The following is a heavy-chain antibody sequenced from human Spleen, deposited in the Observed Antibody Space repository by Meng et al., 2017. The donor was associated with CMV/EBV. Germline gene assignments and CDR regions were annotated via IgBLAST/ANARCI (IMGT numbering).Heavy chain of an antibody. CDR2: IKQDGSEK. V-gene: IGHV3-7*03. CDR1: GFTFSSYA. Sequence: GGSLRLSCAASGFTFSSYAMSWVRQAPGKGLEWVANIKQDGSEKYYVDSVKGRFTISRDNSKNTLYLQMNSLRAEDTAVYYCARDRRREGNYYYYGMDVWGQGTTVTVSS. CDR3: ARDRRREGNYYYYGMDV. J-gene: IGHJ6*02.